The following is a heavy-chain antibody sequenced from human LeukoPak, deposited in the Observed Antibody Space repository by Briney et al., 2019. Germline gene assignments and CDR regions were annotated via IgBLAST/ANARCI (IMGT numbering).Heavy chain of an antibody. J-gene: IGHJ4*02. CDR3: VKDLTGTWSFDY. Sequence: GGSLRLSCSTSGFTFSNHFMHWVRQAPGKGLEYVSSIGPNGASTLYADSVKGRFTISRDNSKNALYLQLTSLRLEDTALYYCVKDLTGTWSFDYWGQGTLVSVSS. V-gene: IGHV3-64D*06. CDR2: IGPNGAST. D-gene: IGHD3-9*01. CDR1: GFTFSNHF.